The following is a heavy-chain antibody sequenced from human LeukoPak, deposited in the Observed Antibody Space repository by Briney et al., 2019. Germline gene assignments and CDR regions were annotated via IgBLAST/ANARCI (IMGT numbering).Heavy chain of an antibody. Sequence: PGGSQRLSCAASGSTFSSYWMHWVRQAPGKGLVWVSRINSDGSSTSYADSEKGRFTISRDNAKNTLYLQMNSLRAEDTAVYYCARRPSGLYIPIVATYDYWGQGTLVTVSS. D-gene: IGHD5-12*01. V-gene: IGHV3-74*01. J-gene: IGHJ4*02. CDR3: ARRPSGLYIPIVATYDY. CDR1: GSTFSSYW. CDR2: INSDGSST.